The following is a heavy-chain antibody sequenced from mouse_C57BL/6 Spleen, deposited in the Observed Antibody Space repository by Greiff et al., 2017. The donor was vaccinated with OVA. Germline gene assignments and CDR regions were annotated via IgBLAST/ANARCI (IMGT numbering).Heavy chain of an antibody. V-gene: IGHV1-54*01. D-gene: IGHD2-1*01. Sequence: QVQLQQSGAELVRPGTSVKVSCKASGYAFTNYLIEWVKQRPGQGLEWIGVINPGSGGTNYNEKFKGKATLTADKSSSTAYMQLSSLTSEDSAVYFGARSRYGIYAMDYWGQGTSVTVSS. CDR1: GYAFTNYL. CDR2: INPGSGGT. CDR3: ARSRYGIYAMDY. J-gene: IGHJ4*01.